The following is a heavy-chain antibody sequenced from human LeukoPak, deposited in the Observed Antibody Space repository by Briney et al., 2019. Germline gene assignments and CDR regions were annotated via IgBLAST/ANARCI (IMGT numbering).Heavy chain of an antibody. CDR1: GFTFSSYG. V-gene: IGHV3-30*03. D-gene: IGHD3-3*01. CDR3: ARGAYDFWSGYSTMTPFDY. J-gene: IGHJ4*02. CDR2: ISYDGSNK. Sequence: PGGSLRLSCAASGFTFSSYGMHWVRHAPGRGLEWVAVISYDGSNKYYADSVKGRFTISRDNSKNTLYLQMNSLRAEDTAVYYCARGAYDFWSGYSTMTPFDYWGQGTLVTVSS.